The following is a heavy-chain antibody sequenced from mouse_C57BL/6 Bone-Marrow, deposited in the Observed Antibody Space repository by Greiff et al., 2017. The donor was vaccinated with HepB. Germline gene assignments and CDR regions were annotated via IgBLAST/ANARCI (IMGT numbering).Heavy chain of an antibody. CDR3: ARNSSY. V-gene: IGHV1-59*01. D-gene: IGHD1-1*01. Sequence: QVQLKQPGAELVRPGTSVKLSCKASGYTFTSYWMHWVKQRPGQGLEWIGVIDPSDSYTNYNQKFKGKATLTVDTSSSTAYMQLSSLTSEDSAVYYCARNSSYWGQGTLVTVSA. CDR2: IDPSDSYT. CDR1: GYTFTSYW. J-gene: IGHJ3*01.